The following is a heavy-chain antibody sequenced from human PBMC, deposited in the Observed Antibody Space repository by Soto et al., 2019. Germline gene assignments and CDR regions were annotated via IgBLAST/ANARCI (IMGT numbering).Heavy chain of an antibody. CDR2: IKSKTDGGTT. D-gene: IGHD1-26*01. CDR1: GFTFSSYS. V-gene: IGHV3-15*07. Sequence: GGSLRLSCAASGFTFSSYSMNWVRQAPGKGLEWVGRIKSKTDGGTTDYAAPVKGRFTISRDDSKNTLYLQMNSLKTEDTAVYYCTTAQVGVLSRYYYYYGMDVWGQGTTVTVS. CDR3: TTAQVGVLSRYYYYYGMDV. J-gene: IGHJ6*02.